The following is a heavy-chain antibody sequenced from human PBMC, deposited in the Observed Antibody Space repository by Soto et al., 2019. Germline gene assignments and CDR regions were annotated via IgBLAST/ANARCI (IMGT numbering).Heavy chain of an antibody. V-gene: IGHV4-34*01. D-gene: IGHD4-17*01. CDR2: INHSGST. CDR3: ARGANYGDYKIDY. J-gene: IGHJ4*02. CDR1: GGSFSGYY. Sequence: PSETLSLTCAFYGGSFSGYYWSLIRQPPGKGLEWIGEINHSGSTNYNPSLKSRVTISVDTSKNQFSLKLSSVTAADTAVYYCARGANYGDYKIDYWGQGTLVTVSS.